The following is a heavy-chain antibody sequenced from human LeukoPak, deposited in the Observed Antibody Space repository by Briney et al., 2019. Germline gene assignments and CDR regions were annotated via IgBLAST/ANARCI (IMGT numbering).Heavy chain of an antibody. Sequence: GGSLRLSCAAFGFTFSSYSMNWVRQAPGKGLEWVSYISSSSSTIYYADSVKGRFTISRDNAKNSLYLQMNSLRAEDTAVYYCARDPSSWYYYYMDVWGKGTTVTVSS. CDR3: ARDPSSWYYYYMDV. J-gene: IGHJ6*03. CDR1: GFTFSSYS. CDR2: ISSSSSTI. D-gene: IGHD6-13*01. V-gene: IGHV3-48*01.